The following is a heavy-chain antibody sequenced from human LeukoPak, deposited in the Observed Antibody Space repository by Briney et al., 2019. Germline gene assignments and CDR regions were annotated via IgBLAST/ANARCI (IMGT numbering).Heavy chain of an antibody. J-gene: IGHJ4*02. CDR3: ARHLSGVTGYTYGRGIDY. Sequence: GGSLRLSCAASGFTFSSYEMNWVRQAPGKGLEWVANIKKDGSEKYYVDSVKGRFTISRDNAKTSLYLQMNSLRAEDTAMYYCARHLSGVTGYTYGRGIDYWGQGTLVTVSS. D-gene: IGHD5-18*01. CDR2: IKKDGSEK. CDR1: GFTFSSYE. V-gene: IGHV3-7*01.